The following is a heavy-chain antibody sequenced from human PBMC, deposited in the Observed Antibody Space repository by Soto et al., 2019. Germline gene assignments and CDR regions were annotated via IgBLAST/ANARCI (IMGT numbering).Heavy chain of an antibody. CDR2: INPSGGST. V-gene: IGHV1-46*01. CDR1: GFTFTNSA. D-gene: IGHD2-2*01. J-gene: IGHJ6*02. CDR3: AREDIVLVPAAYDPYYYYYGMDV. Sequence: GASVKVSCKASGFTFTNSAVHWVRQAPGQGLEWMGIINPSGGSTSYAQKFQGRVTMTRDTSTSTVYMELSSLRSEDTAVYYCAREDIVLVPAAYDPYYYYYGMDVWGQGTTVTVSS.